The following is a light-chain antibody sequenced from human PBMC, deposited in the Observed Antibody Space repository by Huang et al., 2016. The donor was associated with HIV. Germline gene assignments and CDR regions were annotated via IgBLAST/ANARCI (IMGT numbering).Light chain of an antibody. V-gene: IGKV1-5*03. CDR1: QIVSCW. CDR3: QQYNSYSPVYT. CDR2: KAS. Sequence: DIQMTQSPSTLSASVGDRVTITCRASQIVSCWLAWYQQKPGKAPQLLIYKASNLEGGVPSRFSGSGSGTEFTLTISSLQPDDFATYYCQQYNSYSPVYTFGQGTKLEMK. J-gene: IGKJ2*01.